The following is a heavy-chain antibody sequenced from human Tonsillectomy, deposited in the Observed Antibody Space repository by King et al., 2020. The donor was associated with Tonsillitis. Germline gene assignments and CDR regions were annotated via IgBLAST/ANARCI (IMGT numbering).Heavy chain of an antibody. CDR3: ARVIGSSTYYPDY. D-gene: IGHD3-22*01. J-gene: IGHJ4*02. V-gene: IGHV4-34*01. Sequence: VQLQQWGAGLLKPSETLSLTCAVYGASLSGYHWSWIRQPPGTGLEWTGEIDHSGSTNYNPSLKSPGTISVDTSMNQFSLKLSSVTAADTAVYYCARVIGSSTYYPDYWGQGTLVTVSS. CDR2: IDHSGST. CDR1: GASLSGYH.